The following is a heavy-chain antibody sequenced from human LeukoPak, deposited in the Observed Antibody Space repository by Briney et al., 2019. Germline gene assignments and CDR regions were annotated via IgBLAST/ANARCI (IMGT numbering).Heavy chain of an antibody. V-gene: IGHV3-21*04. D-gene: IGHD6-13*01. CDR3: ARDIGSTHFDY. Sequence: GGSLRLSCAASGFTFSSYSMNWVRQAPGKGLEWVSSISSSSSYIYYADSVKGRFIISRDNSKNTLYLQMNSLRAEDTAVYYCARDIGSTHFDYWGQGTLVTVSS. J-gene: IGHJ4*02. CDR2: ISSSSSYI. CDR1: GFTFSSYS.